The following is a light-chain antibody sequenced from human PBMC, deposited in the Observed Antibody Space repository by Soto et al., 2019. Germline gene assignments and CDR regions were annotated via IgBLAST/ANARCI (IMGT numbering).Light chain of an antibody. CDR2: GAS. CDR1: QTVYSN. J-gene: IGKJ5*01. CDR3: QQYSNWPPGIT. V-gene: IGKV3-15*01. Sequence: EIVITQSPSTLSVSPGEGASLSCRASQTVYSNLAWYQHKPGQAPRLLIYGASSRATGVPARFSGSGSGTEFTLTISSLQSEDFAVYYCQQYSNWPPGITFGQGTRLEIK.